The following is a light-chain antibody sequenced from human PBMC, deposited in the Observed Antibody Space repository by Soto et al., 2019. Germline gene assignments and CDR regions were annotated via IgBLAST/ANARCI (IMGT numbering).Light chain of an antibody. Sequence: QYVLTQPASVSGSPGQSITISCTGTSSDVGSYNLVSWYQQHPGKAPKLMTYEGSKRPSGVSNRFSGSKSGNTASLTISGLQAEDEADYYCCSYAGSSTWVFGGGTKLTVL. CDR2: EGS. CDR1: SSDVGSYNL. J-gene: IGLJ3*02. CDR3: CSYAGSSTWV. V-gene: IGLV2-23*01.